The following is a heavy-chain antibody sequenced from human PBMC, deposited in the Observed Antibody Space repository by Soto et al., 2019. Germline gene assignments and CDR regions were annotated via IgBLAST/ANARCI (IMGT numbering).Heavy chain of an antibody. J-gene: IGHJ4*02. CDR2: ISWNSGSI. CDR1: GFTFDDYA. D-gene: IGHD6-13*01. CDR3: AKGMWQLVYDSFDY. Sequence: PGGSLRLSCAASGFTFDDYAMHWVRQAPGKGLEWVSGISWNSGSIGYADSVKGRFTISRDNAKNSLYLQMNSLRAEDTALYYCAKGMWQLVYDSFDYWGQGTLVTVSS. V-gene: IGHV3-9*01.